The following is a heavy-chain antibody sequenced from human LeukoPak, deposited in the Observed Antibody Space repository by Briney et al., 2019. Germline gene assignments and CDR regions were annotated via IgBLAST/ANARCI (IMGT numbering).Heavy chain of an antibody. Sequence: GGSLRLSCVASGFSFVNYAMSWVGQAPGKGLQWVSQISGTGGATWYSGFARDRFTISRDNSKKTLYVRMSGPRVEDTAMYYCVKDPRDTYGTNWFVSWGQGTLLIVSS. CDR1: GFSFVNYA. CDR2: ISGTGGAT. D-gene: IGHD2-21*01. V-gene: IGHV3-23*01. J-gene: IGHJ5*01. CDR3: VKDPRDTYGTNWFVS.